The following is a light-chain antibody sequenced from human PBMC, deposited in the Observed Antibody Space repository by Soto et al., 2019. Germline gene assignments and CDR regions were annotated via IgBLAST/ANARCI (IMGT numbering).Light chain of an antibody. V-gene: IGLV2-23*02. CDR3: CSYAGSSTVV. CDR2: EVN. Sequence: QSALTQPPSASGTPGQSITISCIGTSRDIGAYELVAWYEQHPGKAPKLIIFEVNKRPSGVSNRFSGSKSGNTASLTISGLQGEDEADYHCCSYAGSSTVVCGGGTKLTVL. J-gene: IGLJ2*01. CDR1: SRDIGAYEL.